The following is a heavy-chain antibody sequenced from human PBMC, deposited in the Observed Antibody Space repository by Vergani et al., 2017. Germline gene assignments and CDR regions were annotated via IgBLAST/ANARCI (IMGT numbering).Heavy chain of an antibody. V-gene: IGHV3-33*08. Sequence: VQLLESGGGLVQPGGSLRLSCEGSGFTFSAHAMSWVRQAPGKGLEWVAGIWHDGSNEKYVDSVQGRFTISRDNSKNTLYLEMESLRVEDTAVYFCARDKSKRAPAVMGTYYYYMDVWGKGTKVTVSS. CDR2: IWHDGSNE. D-gene: IGHD3-16*01. CDR1: GFTFSAHA. J-gene: IGHJ6*03. CDR3: ARDKSKRAPAVMGTYYYYMDV.